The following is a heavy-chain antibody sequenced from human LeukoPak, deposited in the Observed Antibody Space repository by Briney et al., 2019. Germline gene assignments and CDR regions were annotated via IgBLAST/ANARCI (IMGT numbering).Heavy chain of an antibody. Sequence: GGSLRLSCAVSGFTVSHSYMSWVRQAPGKGLEWGSVIYSGGSTYYADSVKGRFTISRDNSKNTLYLQMNSLRAEDTAVYYCAREALTGYCSSTSCSYWGQGTLVTVSS. CDR1: GFTVSHSY. V-gene: IGHV3-66*01. CDR2: IYSGGST. CDR3: AREALTGYCSSTSCSY. J-gene: IGHJ4*02. D-gene: IGHD2-2*01.